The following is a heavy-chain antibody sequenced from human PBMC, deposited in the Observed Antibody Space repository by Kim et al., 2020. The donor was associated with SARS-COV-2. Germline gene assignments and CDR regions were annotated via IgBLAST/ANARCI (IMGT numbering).Heavy chain of an antibody. D-gene: IGHD2-15*01. Sequence: GGSLRLSCAASGITVSNTWMSWVRQLPGKGLEWVGRIRSKTDGGTIDYAASVKGRFTISRDDSKKTLYLQMNRLKREDTAVYHCTTQSVYCIGGRCYSRIDYWGQGTLVTVSS. CDR3: TTQSVYCIGGRCYSRIDY. J-gene: IGHJ4*02. V-gene: IGHV3-15*01. CDR1: GITVSNTW. CDR2: IRSKTDGGTI.